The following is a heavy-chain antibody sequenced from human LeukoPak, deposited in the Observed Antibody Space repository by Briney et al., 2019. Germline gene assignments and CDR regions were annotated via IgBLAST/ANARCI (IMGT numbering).Heavy chain of an antibody. CDR1: GFSFGTYG. J-gene: IGHJ4*02. D-gene: IGHD3-16*02. CDR3: ARDGAMITFGGVIANYFDY. CDR2: INRNGIST. V-gene: IGHV3-20*04. Sequence: GGSLGLSCAASGFSFGTYGMTWVRQVPGKGLEWVSGINRNGISTLYADSVKGRFTISRDNAKNSLYLQMNSLRAEDTAVYYCARDGAMITFGGVIANYFDYWGQGTLVTVSS.